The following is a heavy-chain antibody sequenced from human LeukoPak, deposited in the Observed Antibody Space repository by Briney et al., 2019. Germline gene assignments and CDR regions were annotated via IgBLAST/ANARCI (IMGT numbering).Heavy chain of an antibody. Sequence: GASVKVSCKASGGTFSSYTISWVRQAPGQGLEWMGRIIPILGIANYAQKFQGRVTITADKSTSTAYMELSSLRSEDTAVYYCARLTYYDILTGYNVDYWGQGTLVTVPS. CDR2: IIPILGIA. CDR3: ARLTYYDILTGYNVDY. D-gene: IGHD3-9*01. J-gene: IGHJ4*02. CDR1: GGTFSSYT. V-gene: IGHV1-69*02.